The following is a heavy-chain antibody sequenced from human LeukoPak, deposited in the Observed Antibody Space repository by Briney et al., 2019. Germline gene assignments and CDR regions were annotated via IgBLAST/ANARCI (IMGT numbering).Heavy chain of an antibody. CDR2: IYPGDSDT. J-gene: IGHJ4*02. V-gene: IGHV5-51*01. Sequence: GESLKISCKGSGYSFTNYWIGWVRQMPGKGLEWMGIIYPGDSDTRYRPSFQGQVTLSADKSITTAYLQWSSLKASDTAMCYCARAYGDNEPFDYWGQGTLVTVSS. D-gene: IGHD4-17*01. CDR3: ARAYGDNEPFDY. CDR1: GYSFTNYW.